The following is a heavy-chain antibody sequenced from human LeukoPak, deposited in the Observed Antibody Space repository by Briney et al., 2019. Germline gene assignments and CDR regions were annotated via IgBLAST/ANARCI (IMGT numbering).Heavy chain of an antibody. D-gene: IGHD3-22*01. CDR1: AFTFSSYA. V-gene: IGHV3-23*01. J-gene: IGHJ1*01. Sequence: PGGSLRLSCAASAFTFSSYAMSWVRQAPGKGLEGVSGISGSGGITNYADSVKGWFTISRDNSKNTLYLQMNSLRAEDTAVYYCAKRDHYDSSGYAPLFQHWGQGTLVTVSS. CDR2: ISGSGGIT. CDR3: AKRDHYDSSGYAPLFQH.